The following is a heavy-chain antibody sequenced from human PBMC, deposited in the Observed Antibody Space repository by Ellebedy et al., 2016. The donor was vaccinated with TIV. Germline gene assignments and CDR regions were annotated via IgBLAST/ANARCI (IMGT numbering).Heavy chain of an antibody. V-gene: IGHV3-9*01. D-gene: IGHD3-10*01. Sequence: GGSLRLXCVASGFTFEDYAMHWVRQGPGKGLEWVSGISSKDGSVGYAESVKGRFTISRDNAKNSLYVEMNSLRPEDTALYFCAKDIAVGSVVRGATFDSWGQGTLVTVSS. CDR1: GFTFEDYA. CDR3: AKDIAVGSVVRGATFDS. J-gene: IGHJ4*02. CDR2: ISSKDGSV.